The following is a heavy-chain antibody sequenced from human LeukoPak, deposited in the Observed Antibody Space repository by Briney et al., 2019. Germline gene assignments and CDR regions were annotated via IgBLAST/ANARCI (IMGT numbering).Heavy chain of an antibody. V-gene: IGHV1-69*06. J-gene: IGHJ4*02. Sequence: GASVKLSCKASGATFSSYAISWVRQAPGPGLEWMGGIIPIFGTANYAQTFQGRVTITADKSTSTAYMELSSLRSEDTAVYYCASTPAYDSSGYSSDYWGQGTLVTVSS. CDR2: IIPIFGTA. CDR1: GATFSSYA. CDR3: ASTPAYDSSGYSSDY. D-gene: IGHD3-22*01.